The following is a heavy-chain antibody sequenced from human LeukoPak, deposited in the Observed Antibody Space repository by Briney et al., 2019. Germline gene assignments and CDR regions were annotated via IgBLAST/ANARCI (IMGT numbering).Heavy chain of an antibody. D-gene: IGHD6-13*01. CDR2: IYASDSDT. CDR1: GYSFTSDW. Sequence: GESLKISCKGSGYSFTSDWIGWVRQMPGKGLEWMGIIYASDSDTWYSPSFQGQVAISADKSINSAYLQWTSLKASDTAIYYCARRASSWDYFDYWGQGTLVFVSS. CDR3: ARRASSWDYFDY. J-gene: IGHJ4*02. V-gene: IGHV5-51*01.